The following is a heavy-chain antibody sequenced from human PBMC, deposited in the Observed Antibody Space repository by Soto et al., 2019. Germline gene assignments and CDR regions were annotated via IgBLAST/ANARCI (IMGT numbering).Heavy chain of an antibody. Sequence: SETLSLTCTVSGGSISSYYWSWIRQPPGKGLEWIGYIYYSGSTNYNPSLKSRVTISVDTSKNQFSLKLSSVTAADTAVYYCARTMVRGRFSNWFDPWGQGTLVTVSS. D-gene: IGHD3-10*01. J-gene: IGHJ5*02. V-gene: IGHV4-59*01. CDR3: ARTMVRGRFSNWFDP. CDR1: GGSISSYY. CDR2: IYYSGST.